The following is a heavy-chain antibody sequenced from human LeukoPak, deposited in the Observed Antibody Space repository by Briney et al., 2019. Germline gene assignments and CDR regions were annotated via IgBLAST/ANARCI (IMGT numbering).Heavy chain of an antibody. Sequence: SETLSLTCAVYGGSFSGYYWSWIRQPPGKGLEWIGEINHSGSTNYNPSLKSRVTISVDTSKNQFSLKLSSVTAADTAVYYCAILTVTTSSEYFQHWGQGTLVTVSS. J-gene: IGHJ1*01. CDR1: GGSFSGYY. CDR2: INHSGST. V-gene: IGHV4-34*01. D-gene: IGHD4-17*01. CDR3: AILTVTTSSEYFQH.